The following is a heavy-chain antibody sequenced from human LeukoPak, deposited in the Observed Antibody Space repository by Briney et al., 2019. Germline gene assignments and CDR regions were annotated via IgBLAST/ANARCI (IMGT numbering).Heavy chain of an antibody. Sequence: SETLSLTCTVSGGSVSSGDYYWNWIRQPPGKGLEWIGYIFNTGSTNYKFSLKSRVTISVDTSKNQFSLKLSSVPAADTAVYYCARGDNIAVAGRGAFDIWGQGTMVTVSS. D-gene: IGHD6-19*01. CDR3: ARGDNIAVAGRGAFDI. V-gene: IGHV4-61*08. CDR2: IFNTGST. CDR1: GGSVSSGDYY. J-gene: IGHJ3*02.